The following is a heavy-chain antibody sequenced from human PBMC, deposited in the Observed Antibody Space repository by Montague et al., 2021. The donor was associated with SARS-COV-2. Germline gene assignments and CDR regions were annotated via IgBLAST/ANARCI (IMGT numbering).Heavy chain of an antibody. D-gene: IGHD6-6*01. J-gene: IGHJ4*02. V-gene: IGHV4-39*07. CDR3: ARDLNEYSSSGGFDY. CDR2: INYSGST. CDR1: GGSISSSSYY. Sequence: SETLSLTCTVSGGSISSSSYYWGWIRQPQGQGLEWIGSINYSGSTYSNLSLKSRVTISVDTSKNQFSLTLSSVTAADTAVYYCARDLNEYSSSGGFDYWGQGTLVTVSS.